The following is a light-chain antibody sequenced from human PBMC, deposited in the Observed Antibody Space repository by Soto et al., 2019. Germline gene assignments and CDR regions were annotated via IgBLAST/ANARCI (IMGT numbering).Light chain of an antibody. CDR3: SSYAGSNDRWV. Sequence: QSALTQPPSASGSPGQSVTISCTGTSSDIGAYNYVSWYQQHPGKAPKLMIHEVSKRPSGVPGRFSGSKSGNTASLTVSGLQAEDEADYYCSSYAGSNDRWVFGGGTKLTVL. CDR1: SSDIGAYNY. CDR2: EVS. J-gene: IGLJ3*02. V-gene: IGLV2-8*01.